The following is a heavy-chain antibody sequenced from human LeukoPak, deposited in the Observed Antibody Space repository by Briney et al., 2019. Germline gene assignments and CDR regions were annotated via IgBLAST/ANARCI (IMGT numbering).Heavy chain of an antibody. Sequence: PSETLSLTCTVSGGSISSSTYYWAWVRQPPGKGLEWIASIYYSGTTYYNPSLKSRVTISVDTSRNQFSLNLSSVTAADTAVYYCARLSWMVRGVFRQSPYYFDYWGQGTLVTVSS. CDR2: IYYSGTT. CDR3: ARLSWMVRGVFRQSPYYFDY. V-gene: IGHV4-39*07. CDR1: GGSISSSTYY. J-gene: IGHJ4*02. D-gene: IGHD3-10*01.